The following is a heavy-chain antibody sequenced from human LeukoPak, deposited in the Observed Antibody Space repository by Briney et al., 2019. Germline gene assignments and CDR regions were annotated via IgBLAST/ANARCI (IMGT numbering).Heavy chain of an antibody. D-gene: IGHD3-22*01. Sequence: GGSLRLSCATSGFTFSNAWMNWVRQAPGKGLEWVSSISTSSSYIYSADSVKGRFTISRDNAKNSLYLQMNSLRAEDTAVYYCARDSTLYDSSGDASDIWGQGTMVTVSS. J-gene: IGHJ3*02. CDR2: ISTSSSYI. CDR1: GFTFSNAW. V-gene: IGHV3-21*01. CDR3: ARDSTLYDSSGDASDI.